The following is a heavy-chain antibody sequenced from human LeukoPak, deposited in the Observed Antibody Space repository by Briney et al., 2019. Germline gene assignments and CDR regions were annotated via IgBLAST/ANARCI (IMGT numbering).Heavy chain of an antibody. CDR1: GYTFTGNG. D-gene: IGHD3-3*01. CDR2: ISGYNGNT. V-gene: IGHV1-18*01. CDR3: ARVVMLRFLEWLPTYYYYYMDV. J-gene: IGHJ6*03. Sequence: ASVKASCKASGYTFTGNGITWVRQAPGQGLEWMGWISGYNGNTAYAQMFQARVTMTTDTSTSTAYMELRSLRSDDTAVYYCARVVMLRFLEWLPTYYYYYMDVWGKGTTVTVSS.